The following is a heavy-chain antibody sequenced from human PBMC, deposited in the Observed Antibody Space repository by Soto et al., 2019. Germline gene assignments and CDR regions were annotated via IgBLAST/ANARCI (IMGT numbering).Heavy chain of an antibody. D-gene: IGHD5-12*01. J-gene: IGHJ6*02. CDR1: GYSFTSHW. CDR3: AAHPEMATAEPYYYYGMDV. V-gene: IGHV5-51*01. CDR2: IYPGDSDT. Sequence: GESLKISCKGSGYSFTSHWIGWVRQMPGKGLEWMGIIYPGDSDTRYSPSFQGQVTISADKSISTAYLQWSSLKASYTAVYYCAAHPEMATAEPYYYYGMDVWGQGTTVTVSS.